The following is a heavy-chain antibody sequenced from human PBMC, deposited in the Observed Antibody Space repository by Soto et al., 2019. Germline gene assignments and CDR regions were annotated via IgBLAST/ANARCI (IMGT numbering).Heavy chain of an antibody. Sequence: PGGSLRLSCAASGFTFSSYAMHWVRQAPGKGLEYVSAISSNGGSTYYANSVKGRFTISRDNSKNTLYLQMSSLRAEDMAVYYCASLEGLCSGGSCYSKYYYYYYMDVWGKGTTVTVSS. D-gene: IGHD2-15*01. CDR2: ISSNGGST. CDR1: GFTFSSYA. J-gene: IGHJ6*03. V-gene: IGHV3-64*01. CDR3: ASLEGLCSGGSCYSKYYYYYYMDV.